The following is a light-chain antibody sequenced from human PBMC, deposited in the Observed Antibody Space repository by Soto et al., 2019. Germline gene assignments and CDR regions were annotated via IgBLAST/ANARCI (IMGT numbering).Light chain of an antibody. Sequence: EIVLTQSPGTLSLSPGDSATLSCRASQRVASRNLAWYQQKSGQAPRLLIYGASSRAIHTPDRFSGSGSGTDFTLTISGLEPEDCAVYYCQHFGNSLWTFGQGTKVEI. J-gene: IGKJ1*01. CDR1: QRVASRN. CDR2: GAS. CDR3: QHFGNSLWT. V-gene: IGKV3-20*01.